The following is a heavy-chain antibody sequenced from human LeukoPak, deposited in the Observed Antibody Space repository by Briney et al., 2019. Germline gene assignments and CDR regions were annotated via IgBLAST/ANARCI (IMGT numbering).Heavy chain of an antibody. Sequence: SETLSLPCTVSVRSISSSSYYWGWIRQPPGKGLEWIGRIYYSGITYYNRALTSRLTISVDTSKKQFSLKLSAVTAADTAVYYCARHPSVTTRYYFDYWGQGTLVTVSS. CDR1: VRSISSSSYY. V-gene: IGHV4-39*01. J-gene: IGHJ4*02. CDR2: IYYSGIT. D-gene: IGHD4-17*01. CDR3: ARHPSVTTRYYFDY.